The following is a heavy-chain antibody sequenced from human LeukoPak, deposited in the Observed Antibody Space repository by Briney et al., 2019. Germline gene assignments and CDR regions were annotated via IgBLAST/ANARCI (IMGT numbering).Heavy chain of an antibody. CDR1: GYTFTGYY. Sequence: GASVKVSCKASGYTFTGYYIHWVRQAPGQGLEWMGWINPNSGGTDYAQKFQGRVTLTRDTSISTAYMELSRLISDDTAVYYYARGPNGDYVAFYWFDPWGQGTLVTVSS. CDR3: ARGPNGDYVAFYWFDP. V-gene: IGHV1-2*02. J-gene: IGHJ5*02. CDR2: INPNSGGT. D-gene: IGHD4-17*01.